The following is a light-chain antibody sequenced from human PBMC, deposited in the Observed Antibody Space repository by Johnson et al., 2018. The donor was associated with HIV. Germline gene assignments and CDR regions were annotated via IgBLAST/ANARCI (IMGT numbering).Light chain of an antibody. Sequence: QSVLTQPPSVSAAPGQKVTISCSGSSSNIGNNYVSWFQQLPGTAPKLLIYETYKRPSGIPDRFSGSKSGTSATLGITGLQTGDEADYYCGTWDSRLSAFYVCGTGTRVTVL. J-gene: IGLJ1*01. CDR1: SSNIGNNY. CDR3: GTWDSRLSAFYV. CDR2: ETY. V-gene: IGLV1-51*02.